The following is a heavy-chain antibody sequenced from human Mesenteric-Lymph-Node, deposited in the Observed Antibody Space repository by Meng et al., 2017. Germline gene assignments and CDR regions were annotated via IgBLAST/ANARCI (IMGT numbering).Heavy chain of an antibody. D-gene: IGHD2-2*01. Sequence: GESLKISCAASGFTFSTCWMSWVRQAPGKGLEWVANMKGDGTTKFYAASVKGRFTISRDNAKNSLYLQMNSLRAEDTAVYYCARGDYCSSTSCYDQYWYFDLWGRGTLVTVSS. J-gene: IGHJ2*01. V-gene: IGHV3-7*01. CDR2: MKGDGTTK. CDR1: GFTFSTCW. CDR3: ARGDYCSSTSCYDQYWYFDL.